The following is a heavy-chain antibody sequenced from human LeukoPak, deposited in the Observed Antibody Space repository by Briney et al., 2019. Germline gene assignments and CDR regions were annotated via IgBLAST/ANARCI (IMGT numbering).Heavy chain of an antibody. V-gene: IGHV4-4*02. CDR3: ARDPDGNGLNFDY. J-gene: IGHJ4*02. D-gene: IGHD2-8*01. Sequence: SETLSLTCTVSGGSITSNSWWTWVRQLPGKRLEWIGEIWRSGTTRYYPSLKSRVTISVDKSKSQFSLKLNSVTAADTAVYYCARDPDGNGLNFDYWGQGTLVTVSS. CDR2: IWRSGTT. CDR1: GGSITSNSW.